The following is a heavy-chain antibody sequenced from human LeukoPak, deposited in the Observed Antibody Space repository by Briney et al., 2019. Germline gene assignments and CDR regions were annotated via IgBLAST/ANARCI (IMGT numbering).Heavy chain of an antibody. Sequence: SETLSLTCAVYGGSFSGYYWSWIRQPPGKGLEWIGEINHSGSTNYNPSLKSRVTISVDTSKNQFSLKLSSVTAADTAVYYCARRYGDYYFDYWGQGTLVTVSS. CDR3: ARRYGDYYFDY. CDR1: GGSFSGYY. CDR2: INHSGST. J-gene: IGHJ4*02. V-gene: IGHV4-34*01. D-gene: IGHD4-17*01.